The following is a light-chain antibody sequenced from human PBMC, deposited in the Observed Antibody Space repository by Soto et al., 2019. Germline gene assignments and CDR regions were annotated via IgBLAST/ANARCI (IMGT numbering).Light chain of an antibody. CDR1: QGIRKD. V-gene: IGKV4-1*01. J-gene: IGKJ4*01. CDR3: QQYYSTPLT. Sequence: DIQMTQSPSSLSASVGDRVTITCRASQGIRKDLGWYQQKPGQPPKLLIYWASTRESGVPDRFSGSASGTDFTLTIGTLQAEDVAVYYCQQYYSTPLTFGGGTKVDIK. CDR2: WAS.